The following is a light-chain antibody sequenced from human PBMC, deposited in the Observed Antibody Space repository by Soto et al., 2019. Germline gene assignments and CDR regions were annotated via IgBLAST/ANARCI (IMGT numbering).Light chain of an antibody. CDR2: AAS. Sequence: EIMMTQSPATLSVSPGERATLSCRASQSISGNLAWYQQKPGQAPGLLIYAASTRATGIPARFSGSGSGTEFTLTISSLQSEDFAAYYCQQYNNWPRTFGQGTKVEIK. J-gene: IGKJ1*01. CDR3: QQYNNWPRT. CDR1: QSISGN. V-gene: IGKV3-15*01.